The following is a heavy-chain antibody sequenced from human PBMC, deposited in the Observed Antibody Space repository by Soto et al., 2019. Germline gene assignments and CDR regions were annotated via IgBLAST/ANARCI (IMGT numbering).Heavy chain of an antibody. CDR1: GFTFSNYA. D-gene: IGHD2-15*01. Sequence: GGSLRLSCAASGFTFSNYAMNWVRQAPGKGLEWVSGISGSGGSTYYADSVKGRFTISRDNSKNTLYLQMNSLRAEDTAIYYCAKGGVVAATLVDYWGQGTLVTVSS. V-gene: IGHV3-23*01. J-gene: IGHJ4*02. CDR3: AKGGVVAATLVDY. CDR2: ISGSGGST.